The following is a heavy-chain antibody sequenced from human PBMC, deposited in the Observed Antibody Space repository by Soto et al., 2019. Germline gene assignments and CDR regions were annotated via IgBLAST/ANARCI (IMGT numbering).Heavy chain of an antibody. CDR3: ARDTETGGSWGNFDY. D-gene: IGHD2-8*02. Sequence: EVQLVESGGGLVQPGGSLRLSCAASGFTFSSYRMNWVRQAPGKGLEWVSYISRSSGTIYYRDSVKGRFTISRDNAKNSLYLKMSGLRDDDTAVYYCARDTETGGSWGNFDYWGQGTLVTVSS. CDR1: GFTFSSYR. V-gene: IGHV3-48*02. CDR2: ISRSSGTI. J-gene: IGHJ4*02.